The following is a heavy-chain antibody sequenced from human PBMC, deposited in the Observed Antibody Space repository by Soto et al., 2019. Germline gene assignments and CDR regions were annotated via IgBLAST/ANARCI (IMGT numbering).Heavy chain of an antibody. D-gene: IGHD4-4*01. CDR2: IYSGGST. CDR1: GFTVSSNY. J-gene: IGHJ4*02. CDR3: AKLTTTVTKTAIDY. Sequence: GGSLRLSCAASGFTVSSNYMSWIRQAPGKGLEWVSVIYSGGSTYYADSVKGRFTISRHNSKNTLYLQMNSLRAEDTAVYYCAKLTTTVTKTAIDYWGQGTLVTVSS. V-gene: IGHV3-53*01.